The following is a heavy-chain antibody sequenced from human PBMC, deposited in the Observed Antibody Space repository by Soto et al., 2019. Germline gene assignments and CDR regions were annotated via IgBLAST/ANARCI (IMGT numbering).Heavy chain of an antibody. J-gene: IGHJ4*01. CDR3: AGRHDYYDSSGYYPHFDY. V-gene: IGHV1-69*13. Sequence: VKGSNAASGGTFSSYAISWVRQAPGQGLEWMGGIIPIFGTANYAQKFQGRVTITADESTSTAYMELSSLRSEDTAVYYCAGRHDYYDSSGYYPHFDYWGHGPLVT. CDR2: IIPIFGTA. CDR1: GGTFSSYA. D-gene: IGHD3-22*01.